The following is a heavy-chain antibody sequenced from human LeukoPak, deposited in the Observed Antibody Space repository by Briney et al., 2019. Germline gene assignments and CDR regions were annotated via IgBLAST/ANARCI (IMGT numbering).Heavy chain of an antibody. CDR3: ARDMFGGIGAFDI. CDR1: GFTFSSYW. D-gene: IGHD3-10*02. J-gene: IGHJ3*02. V-gene: IGHV3-7*01. Sequence: GGSLRLSCAASGFTFSSYWMSWVRQAPGKGLEWVANIKQDGSEKYYVVSVKGRFTISRDNAKNSLYLQMNSLRAEDTAVYYCARDMFGGIGAFDIWGQGTMVTVSS. CDR2: IKQDGSEK.